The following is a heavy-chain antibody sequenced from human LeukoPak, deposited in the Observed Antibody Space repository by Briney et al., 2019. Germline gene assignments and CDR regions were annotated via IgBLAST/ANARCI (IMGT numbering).Heavy chain of an antibody. CDR2: IYCSGST. CDR3: ARAPLDCSGGSCYYWYFDL. V-gene: IGHV4-30-4*08. CDR1: GGSISSGDYY. Sequence: TSETLSLTCTVSGGSISSGDYYWSWNRQPPGRGLEWIGYIYCSGSTYYNPSLKSRVTISVDTSKNQFSLKLSSVTAADTAIYYCARAPLDCSGGSCYYWYFDLWGRGTLVTVSS. J-gene: IGHJ2*01. D-gene: IGHD2-15*01.